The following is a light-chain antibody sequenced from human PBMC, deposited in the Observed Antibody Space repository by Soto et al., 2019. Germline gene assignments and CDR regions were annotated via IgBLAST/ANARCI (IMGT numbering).Light chain of an antibody. CDR3: QQYHTYPRT. CDR2: DIS. V-gene: IGKV1-16*02. J-gene: IGKJ5*01. CDR1: QRVGKY. Sequence: QMNQSPSSLSESVGDRVTITCRARQRVGKYLAWFQQKPGRAPESLIYDISTLQSGVPSKFSGSGSGTDLTLTINSLQPEDSATYYCQQYHTYPRTFGQGTRLEIK.